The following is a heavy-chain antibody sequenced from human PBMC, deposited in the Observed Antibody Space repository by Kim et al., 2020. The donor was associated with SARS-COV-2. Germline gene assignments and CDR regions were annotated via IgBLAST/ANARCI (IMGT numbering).Heavy chain of an antibody. Sequence: SETLSLTCTVSGGSISSGGYYWSWIRQHPGKGLEWIGYIYYSGSTYYNPSLKSRVTISVDTSKNQFSLKLSSVTAADTAVYYCARKPVYYFDYWGQGTLVTVSS. CDR1: GGSISSGGYY. CDR3: ARKPVYYFDY. V-gene: IGHV4-31*03. J-gene: IGHJ4*02. CDR2: IYYSGST.